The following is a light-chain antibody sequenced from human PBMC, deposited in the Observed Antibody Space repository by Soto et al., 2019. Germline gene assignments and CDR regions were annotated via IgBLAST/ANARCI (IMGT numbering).Light chain of an antibody. V-gene: IGKV3-20*01. CDR3: QQYNNWPLT. CDR1: QSVSSSY. CDR2: GAY. Sequence: EIVLTQSPGTLSLSPGERATLSCRASQSVSSSYLAWYQQKPGQAPRLLIYGAYSRATGIQDRFSGSGSGTDFTLTIRSLQSEDFAVYYCQQYNNWPLTFGGGTKVDIK. J-gene: IGKJ4*01.